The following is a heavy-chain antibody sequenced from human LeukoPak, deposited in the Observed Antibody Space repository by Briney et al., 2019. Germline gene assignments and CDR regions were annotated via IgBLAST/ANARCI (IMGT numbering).Heavy chain of an antibody. CDR3: AKTYSGSSRHYFDY. V-gene: IGHV3-23*01. J-gene: IGHJ4*02. D-gene: IGHD1-26*01. CDR2: ISGSGGST. Sequence: GGSLRLSCAAPGFTFSSYAMSWVRQAPGKGLEWVSAISGSGGSTYYADSVKGRFTISRDNSKNTLYLQMNSLRAEDTAVYYCAKTYSGSSRHYFDYWGQGTLVTVSS. CDR1: GFTFSSYA.